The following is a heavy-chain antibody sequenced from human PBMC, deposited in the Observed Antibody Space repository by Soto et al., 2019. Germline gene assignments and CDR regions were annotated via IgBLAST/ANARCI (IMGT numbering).Heavy chain of an antibody. CDR2: VNWNGGST. Sequence: GSLRLSCAASGFTFDDYGMSWARQAPGKGLEWVSGVNWNGGSTGYADSVKGRFTISRDNAKNSLYLQMNSLRAEDTAFYYCVRGASLNFDYWCQGTLVTVSS. J-gene: IGHJ4*02. CDR1: GFTFDDYG. CDR3: VRGASLNFDY. D-gene: IGHD1-26*01. V-gene: IGHV3-20*04.